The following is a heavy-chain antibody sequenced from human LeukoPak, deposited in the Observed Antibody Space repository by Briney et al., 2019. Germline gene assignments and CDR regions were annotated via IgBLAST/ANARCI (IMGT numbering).Heavy chain of an antibody. J-gene: IGHJ6*03. D-gene: IGHD1-26*01. CDR3: ARASGTEGGYYYYYYMDV. V-gene: IGHV1-69*13. Sequence: SVKVSCKASGGTFSSYAISWVRQAPGQGLEWMGGIIPIFGTANHAQKFQGRVTITAGESTSTAYMELSSLRSEDTAVYYCARASGTEGGYYYYYYMDVWGKGTTVTVSS. CDR2: IIPIFGTA. CDR1: GGTFSSYA.